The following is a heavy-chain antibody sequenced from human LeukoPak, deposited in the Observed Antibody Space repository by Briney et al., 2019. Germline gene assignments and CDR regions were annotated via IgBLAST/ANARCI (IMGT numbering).Heavy chain of an antibody. CDR1: GGTFSIYA. D-gene: IGHD5-12*01. CDR2: IIPILGIA. CDR3: ARDRAIVATMGAFDI. J-gene: IGHJ3*02. V-gene: IGHV1-69*04. Sequence: EASVTVSFKASGGTFSIYAISWVRQAPGQGREWMGRIIPILGIANYAQKFQGRVTITADKSTSTAYMELSSLRSEDTAVYYCARDRAIVATMGAFDIWGQGTMVTVSS.